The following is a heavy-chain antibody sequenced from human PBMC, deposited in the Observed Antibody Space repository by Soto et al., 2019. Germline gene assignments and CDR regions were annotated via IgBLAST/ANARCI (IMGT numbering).Heavy chain of an antibody. CDR3: ARNLRSYSWLDY. D-gene: IGHD4-4*01. J-gene: IGHJ4*02. Sequence: QVQLQESGPGLVKPSETLSLTCTVSGDSVSSGSYYWTWIRQPPGKGLEWIGYVYFIGGASYNPSLNSRVTISVDASKNLFSLKLTSMTSADTAVYYCARNLRSYSWLDYWGQGTLVTVSS. CDR1: GDSVSSGSYY. CDR2: VYFIGGA. V-gene: IGHV4-61*01.